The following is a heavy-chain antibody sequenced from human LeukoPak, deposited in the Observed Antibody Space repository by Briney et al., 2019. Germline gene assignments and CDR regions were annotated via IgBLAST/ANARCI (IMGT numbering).Heavy chain of an antibody. J-gene: IGHJ6*02. V-gene: IGHV3-30*18. CDR2: ISYEGSNK. CDR1: GFAFSSYA. D-gene: IGHD3-3*01. CDR3: AKDKDFWSGYYRGVPHYYGMDV. Sequence: GGSLRLSCAASGFAFSSYAMSWVRQAPDKGLEWVAVISYEGSNKYYADSVKGRFTISRDNAKNTLYLQMNSLRAEDTAVYYCAKDKDFWSGYYRGVPHYYGMDVWGQGTTVTVSS.